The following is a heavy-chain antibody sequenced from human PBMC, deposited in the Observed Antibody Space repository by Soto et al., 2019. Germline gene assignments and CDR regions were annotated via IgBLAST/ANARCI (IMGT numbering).Heavy chain of an antibody. V-gene: IGHV1-18*04. J-gene: IGHJ6*02. Sequence: WASVKVSCKASGYTFTSYGISWVRQAPGQGLEWMGWISAYNGNTNYAQKLRGRVTMTTDTSTSTAYMELRSLRSDDTAVYYCAREGEQTYYYYYGMDVWGQGTTVTVSS. D-gene: IGHD2-21*01. CDR2: ISAYNGNT. CDR1: GYTFTSYG. CDR3: AREGEQTYYYYYGMDV.